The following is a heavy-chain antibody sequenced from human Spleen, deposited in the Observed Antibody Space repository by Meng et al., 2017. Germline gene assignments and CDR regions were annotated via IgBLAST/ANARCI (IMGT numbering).Heavy chain of an antibody. J-gene: IGHJ4*02. D-gene: IGHD1-26*01. Sequence: SETLSLTCTVSGGSLSSRVYYWGWIRQSPGRGLEWIASFDSSGSTYYNPSLKSRVTISPDTSKNHFSLKMTSVTAADTAVYYCARGLCGGYYNDYWGQGTLVTVSS. CDR3: ARGLCGGYYNDY. CDR2: FDSSGST. CDR1: GGSLSSRVYY. V-gene: IGHV4-39*07.